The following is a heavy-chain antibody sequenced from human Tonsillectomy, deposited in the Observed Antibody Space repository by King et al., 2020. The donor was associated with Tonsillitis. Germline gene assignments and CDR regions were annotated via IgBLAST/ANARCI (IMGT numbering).Heavy chain of an antibody. V-gene: IGHV4-59*01. D-gene: IGHD5-18*01. Sequence: VQLQESGPGLLKPSETLSLTCTVSGGSISGDYWSWIRQPPGKGLEWIANIYDSGTTNYNPSLKSRVTISIDTSNNQFSLKLSSVTAADTAVYYCAREISTDVDTSMVDAFDIWGQGTMVTVS. CDR2: IYDSGTT. CDR3: AREISTDVDTSMVDAFDI. J-gene: IGHJ3*02. CDR1: GGSISGDY.